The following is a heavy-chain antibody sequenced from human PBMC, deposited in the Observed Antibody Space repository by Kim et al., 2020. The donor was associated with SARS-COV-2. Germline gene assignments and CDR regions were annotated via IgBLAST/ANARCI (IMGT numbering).Heavy chain of an antibody. CDR3: ARSAMSGAVIAPVDY. D-gene: IGHD3-16*02. V-gene: IGHV4-39*01. Sequence: SETLSLTCAVSGGSSSVSTYYCAWFRQPPGKGLEWIGHIYYSGDTYYTPSLKSRVTISVDTSKNQFSRKVTSVTAADTAVYDCARSAMSGAVIAPVDYWGKGSLITVSS. CDR1: GGSSSVSTYY. CDR2: IYYSGDT. J-gene: IGHJ4*01.